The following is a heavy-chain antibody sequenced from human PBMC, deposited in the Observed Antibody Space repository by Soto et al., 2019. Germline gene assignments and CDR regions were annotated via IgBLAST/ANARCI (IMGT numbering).Heavy chain of an antibody. D-gene: IGHD4-17*01. CDR3: ARDPYSSTTVTLMDY. V-gene: IGHV3-48*02. CDR2: ISDSSGTI. CDR1: GFTFTRHS. Sequence: GGSLRLSCAASGFTFTRHSMNWVRQAAGKGLEWISYISDSSGTIYYADSVKGRFTISRDNVQNSLYLQMNSLRDEDTAVYYCARDPYSSTTVTLMDYWGQGTRVTVAS. J-gene: IGHJ4*02.